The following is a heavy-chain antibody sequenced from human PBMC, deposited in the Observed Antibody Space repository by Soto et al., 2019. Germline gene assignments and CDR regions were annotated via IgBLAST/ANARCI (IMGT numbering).Heavy chain of an antibody. CDR3: AAYVVGPEY. D-gene: IGHD3-10*02. Sequence: EVQLLESGGGLVQPGGSLRLSCAASGFTFNNYALSWVRQAPGKGLEWVSGITGSGTRTYYADSVKGRFTMSRDNSKNTVYLQKKRLAYDDTAVYYCAAYVVGPEYWGQGPLVTVSS. J-gene: IGHJ4*02. V-gene: IGHV3-23*01. CDR1: GFTFNNYA. CDR2: ITGSGTRT.